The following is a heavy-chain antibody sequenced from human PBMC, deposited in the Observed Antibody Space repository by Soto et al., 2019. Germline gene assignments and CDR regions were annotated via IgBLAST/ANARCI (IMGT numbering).Heavy chain of an antibody. V-gene: IGHV5-51*01. CDR1: GYDFNTNW. J-gene: IGHJ4*02. CDR2: MYPGDSDT. D-gene: IGHD3-3*01. CDR3: ARLPRDCNKTSCYYADH. Sequence: LGESLKISCRGSGYDFNTNWFGWVRQLPGRGLEGVGIMYPGDSDTRYNPSLQGHVTLSVDVTVSTAFLQWRSLETSDTGMYFCARLPRDCNKTSCYYADHWGQGTQVTVSS.